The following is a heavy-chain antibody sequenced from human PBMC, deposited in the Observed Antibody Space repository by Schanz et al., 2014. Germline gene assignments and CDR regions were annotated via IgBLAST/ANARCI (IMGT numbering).Heavy chain of an antibody. CDR1: GDSISSAY. J-gene: IGHJ4*02. Sequence: QVQLQESGPGLVEPSQTLSLTCTVSGDSISSAYWSWIRQHPGKGLEWIGFIYYRGNTYYNPSLKSRVSISLDPSKTQFFLNLSSVTAADTAVYYCARDRLAAQGIDSWGQGTLVTVSS. CDR3: ARDRLAAQGIDS. D-gene: IGHD6-6*01. V-gene: IGHV4-31*03. CDR2: IYYRGNT.